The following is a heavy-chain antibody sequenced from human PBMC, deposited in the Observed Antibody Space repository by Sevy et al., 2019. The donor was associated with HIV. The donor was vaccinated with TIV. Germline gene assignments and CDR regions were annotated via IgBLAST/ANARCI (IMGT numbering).Heavy chain of an antibody. Sequence: GESLKISCAASGFTFSSYAMSWVRQAPGKGLEWVSAISGSGGSTYYADSVKGRFTISRDNSKNTRYLQTNSHRAEDTAVYYCAKDGGDIVVVVAADYYYYGMDVWGQGTTVTVSS. V-gene: IGHV3-23*01. CDR1: GFTFSSYA. D-gene: IGHD2-15*01. CDR3: AKDGGDIVVVVAADYYYYGMDV. CDR2: ISGSGGST. J-gene: IGHJ6*02.